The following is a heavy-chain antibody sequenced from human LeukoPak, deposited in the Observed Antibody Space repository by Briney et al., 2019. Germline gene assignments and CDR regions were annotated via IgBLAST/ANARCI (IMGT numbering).Heavy chain of an antibody. CDR2: INPNSGGT. CDR3: ARGDPEWLLNAFDI. CDR1: GYTFTGYY. D-gene: IGHD3-3*01. J-gene: IGHJ3*02. Sequence: ASVKVSCKASGYTFTGYYMHWLRQAPGQGLEWMGWINPNSGGTNYAQKFQGRVTMTRDTSISTAYMELSRLRSDDTAVYYCARGDPEWLLNAFDIWGQGTMVIVSS. V-gene: IGHV1-2*02.